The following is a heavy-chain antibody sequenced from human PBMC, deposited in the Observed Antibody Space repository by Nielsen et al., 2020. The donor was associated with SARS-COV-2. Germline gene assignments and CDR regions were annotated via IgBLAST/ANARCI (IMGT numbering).Heavy chain of an antibody. CDR1: GFTFSSYG. CDR3: AKVKDRYNWNDGAFDI. Sequence: GESLKISCAASGFTFSSYGMHWVRQAPGKGLEWVAVISYDGSNKYYADSVKGRFTISRDNSKNTLYLQMNSLRAEDTAVYYCAKVKDRYNWNDGAFDIWGQGTMVTVSS. V-gene: IGHV3-30*18. CDR2: ISYDGSNK. J-gene: IGHJ3*02. D-gene: IGHD1-20*01.